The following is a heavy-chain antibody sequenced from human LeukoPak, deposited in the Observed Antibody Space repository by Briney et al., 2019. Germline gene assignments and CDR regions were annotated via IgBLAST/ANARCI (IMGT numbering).Heavy chain of an antibody. CDR3: ARRSGIAVAGAFDY. J-gene: IGHJ4*02. Sequence: GGSLRLSCAASGFSFSSYAMSWVRQAPGKGLEWVSSISGSGGSTYYADSVKGRFTISRDNSKNTLYLQMNSLRAEDTAVYYCARRSGIAVAGAFDYWGQGTLVTVSS. CDR1: GFSFSSYA. CDR2: ISGSGGST. V-gene: IGHV3-23*01. D-gene: IGHD6-19*01.